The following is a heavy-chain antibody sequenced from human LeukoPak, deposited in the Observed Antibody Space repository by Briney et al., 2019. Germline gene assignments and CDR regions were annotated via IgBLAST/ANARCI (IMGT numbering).Heavy chain of an antibody. D-gene: IGHD5-18*01. CDR3: ASYVGGNSYGWAFDV. J-gene: IGHJ3*01. Sequence: PGGSLRLSCAASGFTVSSSYLSWVRQAPGKGLEWVSLIYSGGITYYADSVKGRFTISRDNSKNTLYLQMNSLRAEDTAVYYCASYVGGNSYGWAFDVWGQGTMVTVSS. CDR2: IYSGGIT. CDR1: GFTVSSSY. V-gene: IGHV3-53*01.